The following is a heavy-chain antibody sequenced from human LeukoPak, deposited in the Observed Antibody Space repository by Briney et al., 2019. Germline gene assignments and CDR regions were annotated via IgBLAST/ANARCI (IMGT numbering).Heavy chain of an antibody. D-gene: IGHD3-10*01. Sequence: ASVKVSCKASGYTFTSHSMHWVRQAPGQRLEWMGWINTGNGNTKYSQKFQGRVTVTRDTSASTAYMELSSLRSEDTAVYYCARGEFFLYYYGMDVWGQGTTVTVSS. J-gene: IGHJ6*02. CDR2: INTGNGNT. CDR3: ARGEFFLYYYGMDV. CDR1: GYTFTSHS. V-gene: IGHV1-3*04.